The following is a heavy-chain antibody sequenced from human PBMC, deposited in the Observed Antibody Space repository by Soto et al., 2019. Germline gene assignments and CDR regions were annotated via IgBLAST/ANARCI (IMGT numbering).Heavy chain of an antibody. V-gene: IGHV3-48*01. J-gene: IGHJ6*03. CDR2: ISSSSSTI. D-gene: IGHD3-3*01. CDR3: ARDPYYDFWSGLNYYMDV. CDR1: GFTFSSYS. Sequence: PGGSLRLSCAASGFTFSSYSMNWVRQAPGKGLEWVSYISSSSSTIYYADSVKGRFTISRDNAKNSLYLQVNSLRAEDTAVYYCARDPYYDFWSGLNYYMDVWGKGTTVTVSS.